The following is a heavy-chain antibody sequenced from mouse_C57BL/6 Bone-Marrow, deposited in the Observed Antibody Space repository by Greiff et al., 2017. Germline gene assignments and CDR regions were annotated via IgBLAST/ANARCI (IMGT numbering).Heavy chain of an antibody. Sequence: QVQLQQPGAELVRPGSSVKLSCKASGYTFTSYWMHWVKQRPIQGLKWIGNIDPSDSETHYNQKFKGKATLTVDKSSSTAYMQLSSLTSEDSAVYYCARSGGAQARYFDYWGQGTTLTVSS. CDR2: IDPSDSET. CDR3: ARSGGAQARYFDY. CDR1: GYTFTSYW. D-gene: IGHD3-2*02. V-gene: IGHV1-52*01. J-gene: IGHJ2*01.